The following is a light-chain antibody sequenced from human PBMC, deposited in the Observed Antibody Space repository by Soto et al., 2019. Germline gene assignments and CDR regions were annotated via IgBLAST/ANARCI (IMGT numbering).Light chain of an antibody. Sequence: DIQMTQSPSTLSGSVGDRVTITCRASQTINSKLAWYQKKPGKAPKLLIYDGYTFESGVPSRFSGSGSGTEFTLTIVSMQPHDFATYYCQQYYTYFPYTFGQGTKLDIK. CDR2: DGY. J-gene: IGKJ2*01. CDR1: QTINSK. V-gene: IGKV1-5*01. CDR3: QQYYTYFPYT.